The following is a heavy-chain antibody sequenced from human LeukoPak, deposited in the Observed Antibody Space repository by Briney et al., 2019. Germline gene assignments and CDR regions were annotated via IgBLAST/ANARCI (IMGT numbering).Heavy chain of an antibody. D-gene: IGHD1-1*01. J-gene: IGHJ4*02. V-gene: IGHV1-2*02. CDR3: ARGLFGTTWFDF. Sequence: ASVKVCCKASGSRVSDYVLHWSRQAPGQGPQYMGWNNPDNGGTHYSQHFQVRVTMTRDTSVSTVYMELTSLSSDDRAVYFCARGLFGTTWFDFWGQGTLVTVSS. CDR2: NNPDNGGT. CDR1: GSRVSDYV.